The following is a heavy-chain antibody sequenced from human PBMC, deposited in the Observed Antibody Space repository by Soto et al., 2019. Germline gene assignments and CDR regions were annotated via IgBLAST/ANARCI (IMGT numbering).Heavy chain of an antibody. CDR3: AKGGGGDHGD. J-gene: IGHJ4*02. V-gene: IGHV3-23*01. CDR2: ITTGGENS. Sequence: EVQLLESGGGLAQPGGSLRLSCEASGFTFSNSDMCWVRQAPGKGLEWIGSITTGGENSFYADYVKGRFTISRDNSKNTLYLQMNSLRVDDTAIYFCAKGGGGDHGDWGQGSPVAVSS. CDR1: GFTFSNSD. D-gene: IGHD3-16*01.